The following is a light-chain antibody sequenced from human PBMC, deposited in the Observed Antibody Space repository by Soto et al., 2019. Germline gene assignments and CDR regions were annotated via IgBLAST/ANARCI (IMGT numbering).Light chain of an antibody. CDR3: SAWDASLKGYV. CDR1: SSNIGSKT. Sequence: QSVLTQPPSASGTPGQRVTISCSGSSSNIGSKTVNWYQQLPGTAPKLLIYSNYQRPSGVPDRFSGSKSGTSASLAIFGFQSEDEADYYCSAWDASLKGYVFGTGTRFTVL. J-gene: IGLJ1*01. V-gene: IGLV1-44*01. CDR2: SNY.